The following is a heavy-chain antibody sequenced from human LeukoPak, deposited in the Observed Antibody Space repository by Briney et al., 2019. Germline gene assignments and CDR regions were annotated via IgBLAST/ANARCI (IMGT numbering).Heavy chain of an antibody. CDR1: GYTFTSYG. CDR2: ISAYNGNT. CDR3: AKEGYYGSGSYSNYYYYYYMDV. D-gene: IGHD3-10*01. V-gene: IGHV1-18*01. J-gene: IGHJ6*03. Sequence: ASVKVSCKASGYTFTSYGISWVRQAPGQGLEWMGWISAYNGNTNYAQKLQGRVTMTTDTSTSTAYMELRSLRSDDTAVYYCAKEGYYGSGSYSNYYYYYYMDVWGKGTTVTVSS.